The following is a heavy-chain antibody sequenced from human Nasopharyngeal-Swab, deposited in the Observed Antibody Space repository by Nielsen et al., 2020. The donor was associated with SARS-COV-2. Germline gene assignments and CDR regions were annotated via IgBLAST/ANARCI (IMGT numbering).Heavy chain of an antibody. D-gene: IGHD3-16*01. V-gene: IGHV4-59*01. J-gene: IGHJ5*02. CDR2: IYYSGST. Sequence: SETLSLTCTVSGGSISSYYWSWLRQPPGKGLEWIGYIYYSGSTNYNPSLKSRVTISVDTSKNQFSLKLSSVTAVDTAVYYCARDGGVLNWFDPWGQGTLVTVSS. CDR3: ARDGGVLNWFDP. CDR1: GGSISSYY.